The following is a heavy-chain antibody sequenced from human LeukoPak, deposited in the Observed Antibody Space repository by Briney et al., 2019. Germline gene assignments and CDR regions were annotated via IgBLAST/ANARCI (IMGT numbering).Heavy chain of an antibody. CDR2: ISSSSSYI. J-gene: IGHJ4*02. D-gene: IGHD6-13*01. V-gene: IGHV3-21*01. Sequence: GGSLRLSCAASGLTFSSYSMNWVRQAPGKGLEWVSSISSSSSYIYYADSVKGRFTISRDNAKSSLYLQMNSLRAEDTAVYYCARALLAAAGIRYFDYWGQGTLVTVSS. CDR1: GLTFSSYS. CDR3: ARALLAAAGIRYFDY.